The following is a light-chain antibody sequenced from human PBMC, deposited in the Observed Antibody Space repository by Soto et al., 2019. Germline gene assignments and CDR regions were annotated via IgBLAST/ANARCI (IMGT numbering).Light chain of an antibody. J-gene: IGKJ2*01. CDR2: AAS. CDR1: QGISNW. Sequence: DIQMTQSPSSVSASVGDRVTITCWASQGISNWLAWYQQKPGKAPNLLIFAASSLQSGVPSRFSGSGSGTDFTLTISDLQPEDFSTYYCQQANSFPPTFGQGTKLEIK. V-gene: IGKV1-12*01. CDR3: QQANSFPPT.